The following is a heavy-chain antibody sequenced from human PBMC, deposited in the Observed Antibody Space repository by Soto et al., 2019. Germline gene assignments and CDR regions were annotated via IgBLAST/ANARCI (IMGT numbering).Heavy chain of an antibody. Sequence: PGGSLRLSCAASGFTFSDSYMSWIRQAPGKGLEWVSYISSSGSTIYYADSVKGRFTISRDNDKNSLYLQMNSLRAEDTAVYYCAKFRYSYGYRWFDYWGQGTLVTVSS. V-gene: IGHV3-11*01. D-gene: IGHD5-18*01. CDR1: GFTFSDSY. J-gene: IGHJ4*02. CDR3: AKFRYSYGYRWFDY. CDR2: ISSSGSTI.